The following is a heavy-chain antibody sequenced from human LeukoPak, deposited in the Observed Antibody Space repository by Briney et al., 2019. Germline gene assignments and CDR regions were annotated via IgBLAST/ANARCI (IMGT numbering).Heavy chain of an antibody. CDR3: AKRSNSGWNLDY. D-gene: IGHD6-19*01. CDR1: GFTFDVYG. Sequence: GGSLRLSCAAYGFTFDVYGMSWVRQAPGKGLEWVSGINWSGGRTGYADSVKGRFTISRDNAKNSLYLQMNNLRAEDTALYYCAKRSNSGWNLDYWGQGTLVTVSS. J-gene: IGHJ4*02. V-gene: IGHV3-20*04. CDR2: INWSGGRT.